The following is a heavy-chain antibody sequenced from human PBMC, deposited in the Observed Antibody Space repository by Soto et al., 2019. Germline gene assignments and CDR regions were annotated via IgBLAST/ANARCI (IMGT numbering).Heavy chain of an antibody. V-gene: IGHV1-46*01. CDR1: GYTFTSYY. Sequence: GASVKFSCKASGYTFTSYYMHWVRQAPGQGLECMGIINPSGGSTSYAQKFQGRVTMTRXTXXSXXXMXLXXLRXEXTAVYYCARVYRSSWSPFDYWGQGTLVTVSS. D-gene: IGHD6-13*01. CDR3: ARVYRSSWSPFDY. J-gene: IGHJ4*02. CDR2: INPSGGST.